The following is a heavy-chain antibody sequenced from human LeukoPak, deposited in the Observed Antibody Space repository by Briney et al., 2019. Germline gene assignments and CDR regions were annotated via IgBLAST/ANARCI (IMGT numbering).Heavy chain of an antibody. V-gene: IGHV4-39*01. CDR1: CGSISNSSDNY. CDR3: ARGFYDILTGHPKNFDY. Sequence: PSETLSLTCSVSCGSISNSSDNYWGWIRQSPGKGLEWIGRIYYSGTTYYNPSLKSRVSISVDTSKNQFSLKLTSVTAADTAVYYCARGFYDILTGHPKNFDYWGQGTLVTVSS. J-gene: IGHJ4*02. CDR2: IYYSGTT. D-gene: IGHD3-9*01.